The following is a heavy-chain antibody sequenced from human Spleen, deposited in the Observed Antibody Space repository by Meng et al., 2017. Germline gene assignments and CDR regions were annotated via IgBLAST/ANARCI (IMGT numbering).Heavy chain of an antibody. J-gene: IGHJ4*02. CDR1: GFTFSSYA. D-gene: IGHD3-10*01. CDR2: ISGSGGST. Sequence: GESLKISCAASGFTFSSYAMSWVRQAPGKGLEWVSAISGSGGSTYYADSVKGRFTISRHNSKNTLYLQMNSLRAEDTALYYCAKYSYGLGDYLDYWGQGARVTVSS. V-gene: IGHV3-23*01. CDR3: AKYSYGLGDYLDY.